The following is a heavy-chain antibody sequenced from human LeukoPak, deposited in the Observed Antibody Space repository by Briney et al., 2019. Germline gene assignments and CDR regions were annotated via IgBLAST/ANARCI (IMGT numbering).Heavy chain of an antibody. Sequence: GGSLRLSCAASGFTFSSYAVTWVRQASGKGLEWVSAISGSGGSTYYADSVKGRFTISRDNSKNTLYLQMNSLRAEDTAMYYCAKGGYSSSSPPDYWGQGTLVTVSS. V-gene: IGHV3-23*01. CDR1: GFTFSSYA. D-gene: IGHD6-13*01. CDR2: ISGSGGST. CDR3: AKGGYSSSSPPDY. J-gene: IGHJ4*02.